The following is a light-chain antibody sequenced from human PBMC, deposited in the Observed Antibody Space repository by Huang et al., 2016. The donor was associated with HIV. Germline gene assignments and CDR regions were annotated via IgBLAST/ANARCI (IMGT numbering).Light chain of an antibody. J-gene: IGKJ5*01. CDR1: QNINTY. Sequence: DILLTQSPSSLSASVGDRVTITCRASQNINTYLNWYQQKPGKAPNLLIHSASTLQTGVPSRCSGSGSVTDFTLTVNSLQPEESATYYCQQGYSALITFGQGTRL. V-gene: IGKV1-39*01. CDR2: SAS. CDR3: QQGYSALIT.